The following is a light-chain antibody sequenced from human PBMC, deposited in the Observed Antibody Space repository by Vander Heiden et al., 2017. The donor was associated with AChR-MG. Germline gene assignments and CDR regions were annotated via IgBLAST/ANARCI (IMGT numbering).Light chain of an antibody. Sequence: DVQMTQSPSTLSASLGDTVTISCRASHGCGSWLAWYQQKVGKAPRLLIYMASTLEDGVPSRFSGSGSGTEFTLTISSLQPDDVGTYYCQQCNSYTITFGGGTNLEIK. J-gene: IGKJ4*01. CDR1: HGCGSW. CDR3: QQCNSYTIT. CDR2: MAS. V-gene: IGKV1-5*03.